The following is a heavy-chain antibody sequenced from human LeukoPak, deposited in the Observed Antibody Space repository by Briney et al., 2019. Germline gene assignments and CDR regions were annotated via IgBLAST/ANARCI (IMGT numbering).Heavy chain of an antibody. CDR1: GYTFTSYY. J-gene: IGHJ4*02. V-gene: IGHV1-46*01. D-gene: IGHD3-10*01. Sequence: ASVKVSCKASGYTFTSYYMHWVRQAPGQGLEWMGIINPSGGSTSYAQKFQGRVTMTRDTSISTAYMELSRLRSDDTAVYYCAREGMVLDALDYWGQGTLVTVSS. CDR3: AREGMVLDALDY. CDR2: INPSGGST.